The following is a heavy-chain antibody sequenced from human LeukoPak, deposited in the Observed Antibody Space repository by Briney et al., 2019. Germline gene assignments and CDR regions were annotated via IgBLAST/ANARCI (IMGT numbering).Heavy chain of an antibody. CDR1: GGSISSYY. J-gene: IGHJ4*02. D-gene: IGHD3-10*01. Sequence: SETLSLTCTVSGGSISSYYWSWIRQPAGKGLEWIGRIYTSGSTNYSPSLKSRVTMSVDTSKNQFSLKLSSVTAADTAVYYCASPRDSYGSGAFDYWGQGTLVTVSS. CDR2: IYTSGST. CDR3: ASPRDSYGSGAFDY. V-gene: IGHV4-4*07.